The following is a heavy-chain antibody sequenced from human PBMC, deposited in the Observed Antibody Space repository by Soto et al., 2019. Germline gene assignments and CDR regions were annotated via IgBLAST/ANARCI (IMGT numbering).Heavy chain of an antibody. CDR2: TYYRSKWYN. V-gene: IGHV6-1*01. Sequence: PSQTVSLTCAISVDSVSSNSAAWYWIRQSPSRGLEWLGRTYYRSKWYNDYAVSVKSRITINPDTSKNQFSLQLNSVTPEDTAVYYCARDPTGLEGAFDIWGQGTMVNVSS. D-gene: IGHD7-27*01. J-gene: IGHJ3*02. CDR3: ARDPTGLEGAFDI. CDR1: VDSVSSNSAA.